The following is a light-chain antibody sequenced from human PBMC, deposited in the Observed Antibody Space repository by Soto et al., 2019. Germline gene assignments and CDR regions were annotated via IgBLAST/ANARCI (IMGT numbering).Light chain of an antibody. J-gene: IGKJ3*01. CDR3: QQLYSSPFT. CDR1: QDLTIN. CDR2: GAS. V-gene: IGKV1-9*01. Sequence: DIQLTQSPSFLSASVGDRVAITCRASQDLTINLAWYQQKPGKAPKLLIYGASTLQSGVPSRFSGGGSGTEFTLTISSLQPEDFAFYYCQQLYSSPFTFGPGNNVDI.